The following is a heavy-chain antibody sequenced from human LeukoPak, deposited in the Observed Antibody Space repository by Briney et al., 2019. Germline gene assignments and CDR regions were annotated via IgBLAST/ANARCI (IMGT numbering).Heavy chain of an antibody. CDR2: INPSGGST. Sequence: ASVKVSCKASGYTFTSYYIHWVRQAPGQGLEWMGIINPSGGSTTYAQKFHGRVTMTRDTSTSTVFMELSSLRYEDTAVYYCATGRDSYSPFDYRGQGTLVTVSS. J-gene: IGHJ4*02. CDR3: ATGRDSYSPFDY. V-gene: IGHV1-46*01. D-gene: IGHD2-21*02. CDR1: GYTFTSYY.